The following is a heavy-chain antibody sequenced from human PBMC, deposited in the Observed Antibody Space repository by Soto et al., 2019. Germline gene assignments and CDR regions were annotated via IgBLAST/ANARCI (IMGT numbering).Heavy chain of an antibody. D-gene: IGHD6-13*01. J-gene: IGHJ6*02. CDR1: GYTFTSYG. CDR3: ASFSIAATDPYGMDV. V-gene: IGHV1-18*01. Sequence: QGQLVQSGAEVKKPGASVKVSCKASGYTFTSYGISWVRQAPGQGLEWMGWISAYNGNTNYAQKLQGRATMTTDTSMSTAYMELRSLRSDDTAVYYCASFSIAATDPYGMDVWGQGTTVTVSS. CDR2: ISAYNGNT.